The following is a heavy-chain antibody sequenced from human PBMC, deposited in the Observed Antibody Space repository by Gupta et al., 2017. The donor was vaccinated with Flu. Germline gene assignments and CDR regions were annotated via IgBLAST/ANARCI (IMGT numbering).Heavy chain of an antibody. CDR2: MNPNSGNT. V-gene: IGHV1-8*01. Sequence: TFTSYDINWVRQATGQGLEWMGWMNPNSGNTGYAQKFQGRVTMTRNTSISTAYMELSSLRSEDTAVYYCARGVGGSYYVYFDYWGQGTLVTVSS. CDR3: ARGVGGSYYVYFDY. D-gene: IGHD1-26*01. J-gene: IGHJ4*02. CDR1: TFTSYD.